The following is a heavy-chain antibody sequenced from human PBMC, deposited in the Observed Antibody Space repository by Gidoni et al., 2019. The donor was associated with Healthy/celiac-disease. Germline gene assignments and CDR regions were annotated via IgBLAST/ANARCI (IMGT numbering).Heavy chain of an antibody. V-gene: IGHV3-33*01. Sequence: QDPGKGLEWVAVIWYDGSNKYYADSVKGRFTISRDNSKNTLYLKMNSLRAEETAVYYCSRDRYYGSGSYFDYWGQGTLVTVSS. J-gene: IGHJ4*02. D-gene: IGHD3-10*01. CDR3: SRDRYYGSGSYFDY. CDR2: IWYDGSNK.